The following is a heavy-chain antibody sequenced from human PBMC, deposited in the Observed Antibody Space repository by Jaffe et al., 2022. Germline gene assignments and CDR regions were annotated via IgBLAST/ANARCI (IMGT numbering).Heavy chain of an antibody. CDR3: ARGVPLLGFSGYDFFDY. Sequence: EVQLVESGGGLVQPGGSLRLSCAASGFTFSSYEMNWVRQAPGKGLEWVSYISSSGSTIYYADSVKGRFTISRDNAKNSLYLQMNSLRAEDTAVYYCARGVPLLGFSGYDFFDYWGQGTLVTVSS. D-gene: IGHD5-12*01. CDR2: ISSSGSTI. J-gene: IGHJ4*02. V-gene: IGHV3-48*03. CDR1: GFTFSSYE.